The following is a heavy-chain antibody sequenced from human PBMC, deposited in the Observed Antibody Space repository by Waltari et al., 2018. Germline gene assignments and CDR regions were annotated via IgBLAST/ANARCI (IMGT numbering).Heavy chain of an antibody. CDR1: GGSISSYY. V-gene: IGHV4-59*01. Sequence: QVQLQESGPGLVKPSETLSLTCTVSGGSISSYYWSWIRQPPGKGLEWIGYIYYSGSTNYNPSLKSRVTISVDTSKNQFSLKLSSVTAADTAMYYCARDAASGYDFWSGYYTGGNWFDPWGQGTLVTVSS. CDR3: ARDAASGYDFWSGYYTGGNWFDP. J-gene: IGHJ5*02. CDR2: IYYSGST. D-gene: IGHD3-3*01.